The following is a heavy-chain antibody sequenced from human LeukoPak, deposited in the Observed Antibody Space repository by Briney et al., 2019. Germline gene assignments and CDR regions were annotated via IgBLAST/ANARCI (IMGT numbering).Heavy chain of an antibody. CDR1: GFTFSSYW. V-gene: IGHV3-7*01. J-gene: IGHJ5*02. CDR3: ARGASGIQLWFFDP. Sequence: GGSLRLSCAASGFTFSSYWLSWVRQAPGKGLEWVANIKQDGSEKYYVDSVKGRFTISRDNAKSSLYLQMNSLRAEDTAVYCCARGASGIQLWFFDPWGQGTLVTVSS. CDR2: IKQDGSEK. D-gene: IGHD5-18*01.